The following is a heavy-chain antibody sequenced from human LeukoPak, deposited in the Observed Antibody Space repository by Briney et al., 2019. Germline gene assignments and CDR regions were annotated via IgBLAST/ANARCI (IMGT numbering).Heavy chain of an antibody. V-gene: IGHV3-23*01. Sequence: GGSLRLSCAASGFTFSNYALSWVRQAPGKGLEWVSTISVSGGTTYYADSVKGRFTISRDNSKNTLYLQMNSLRAEDTAVYYCARGSHSAFDYWGQGTLVTVSS. J-gene: IGHJ4*02. D-gene: IGHD2-15*01. CDR2: ISVSGGTT. CDR3: ARGSHSAFDY. CDR1: GFTFSNYA.